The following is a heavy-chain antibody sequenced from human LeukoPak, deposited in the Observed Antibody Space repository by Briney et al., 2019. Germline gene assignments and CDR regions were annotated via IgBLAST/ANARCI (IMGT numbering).Heavy chain of an antibody. Sequence: PGGALRLSCAASGFTFNNAWMKWVRPAPGGGVGWVGRIKSKNVGGTTDYAAPVKGRFTISRDDSKNTVYLQMNSLKIEDTAVYYCTSHAAFDPWGQGTLVTVSS. V-gene: IGHV3-15*01. CDR2: IKSKNVGGTT. J-gene: IGHJ5*02. CDR1: GFTFNNAW. CDR3: TSHAAFDP.